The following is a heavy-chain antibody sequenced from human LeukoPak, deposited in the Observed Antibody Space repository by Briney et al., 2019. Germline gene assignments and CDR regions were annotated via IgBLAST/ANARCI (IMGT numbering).Heavy chain of an antibody. V-gene: IGHV3-7*01. CDR1: GLSLRTYW. Sequence: PGGSLRLSCVVSGLSLRTYWMSWVRQAPGQGLERVANIKYDGSETYYVDSVKGRFTVSRDNAKNSLYLQMNSLRAEDTAVYYCASATGDKGGYFDYWGQGTQVTVSS. CDR3: ASATGDKGGYFDY. J-gene: IGHJ4*02. CDR2: IKYDGSET. D-gene: IGHD7-27*01.